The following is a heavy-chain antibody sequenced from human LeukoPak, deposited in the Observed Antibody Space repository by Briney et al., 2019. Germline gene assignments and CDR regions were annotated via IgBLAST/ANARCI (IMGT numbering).Heavy chain of an antibody. V-gene: IGHV6-1*01. CDR3: AREAAAGTGWFGP. CDR1: GDSVSSNSAA. D-gene: IGHD6-13*01. Sequence: SQTLSLTCAISGDSVSSNSAAWNWIRQSASRGLGWLGRTYYRSKWYNDYAVSVKSPITINPDTSKNQFSLQLNSVTPEDTAVYYCAREAAAGTGWFGPWGQGTLVTVSS. J-gene: IGHJ5*02. CDR2: TYYRSKWYN.